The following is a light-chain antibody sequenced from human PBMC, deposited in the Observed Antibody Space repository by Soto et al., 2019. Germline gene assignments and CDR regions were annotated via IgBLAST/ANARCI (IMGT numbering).Light chain of an antibody. CDR2: GNS. Sequence: QPVLTQPPSVSGAPGQRVTISCTGSSSNIGAGYDVHWYQQLPGTAPKLLIYGNSNRPSGVPDRFSGSKSGTSASLAITGLQAEDEADYYCHAYASCLSGPVVFGGGTKLTVL. CDR3: HAYASCLSGPVV. V-gene: IGLV1-40*01. J-gene: IGLJ2*01. CDR1: SSNIGAGYD.